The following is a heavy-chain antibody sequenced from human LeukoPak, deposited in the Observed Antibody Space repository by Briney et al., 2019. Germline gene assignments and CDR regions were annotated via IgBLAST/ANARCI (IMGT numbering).Heavy chain of an antibody. CDR3: ARGRGGTVVRGYLDY. CDR2: MNSNSGNT. J-gene: IGHJ4*02. Sequence: ASVKVSCKASGYTFTNYDIMWVRQATGQGPEWMGWMNSNSGNTGYAQKFQGRVTMTRDTSINTAYMEPHSLTSEDTAVYYCARGRGGTVVRGYLDYWGQGTLVTVSS. D-gene: IGHD3-10*01. CDR1: GYTFTNYD. V-gene: IGHV1-8*01.